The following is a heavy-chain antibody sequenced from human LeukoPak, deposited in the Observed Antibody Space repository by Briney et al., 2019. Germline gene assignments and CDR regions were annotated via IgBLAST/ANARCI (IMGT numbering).Heavy chain of an antibody. J-gene: IGHJ4*02. D-gene: IGHD6-13*01. CDR1: GDSMSTYY. Sequence: SETLSLTCNVSGDSMSTYYWSWIRQPPGKGLEWIGYVYFGGSANYNSSLKSRVTISVDTSKNQFSLKLTSVTAADTAVYYCARHFRSGGTQYGCSWTFDYWGQGTLVTVSS. CDR2: VYFGGSA. V-gene: IGHV4-59*08. CDR3: ARHFRSGGTQYGCSWTFDY.